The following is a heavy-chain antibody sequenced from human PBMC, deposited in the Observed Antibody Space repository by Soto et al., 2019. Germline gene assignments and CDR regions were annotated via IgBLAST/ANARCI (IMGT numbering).Heavy chain of an antibody. CDR1: GFTLSGYS. V-gene: IGHV3-21*01. D-gene: IGHD3-22*01. J-gene: IGHJ6*02. CDR3: ARQKYYYDSSGDLHGMDV. Sequence: EVQLVESGGGLVKPGGSLRLSCAASGFTLSGYSMTWVRQASGTGLEWVSFISSSSNRIFYGDSVKGRFTISRDDAKNSLYLEMNSLRAEDTAVYHCARQKYYYDSSGDLHGMDVWGQGTTVTVSS. CDR2: ISSSSNRI.